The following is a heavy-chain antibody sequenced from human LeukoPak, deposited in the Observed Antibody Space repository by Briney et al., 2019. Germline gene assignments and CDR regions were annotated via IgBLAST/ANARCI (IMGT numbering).Heavy chain of an antibody. D-gene: IGHD6-19*01. CDR3: ARGIAVAGGYYFYYMDV. V-gene: IGHV4-30-4*07. J-gene: IGHJ6*03. Sequence: SQTLSLTCAVSGGSINNDDYSWSWIRQPPGKGLEWIGYVYYSGNTYYNPSLKSRVTISVDTSKNQFSLKLTSVTAADTAVYYCARGIAVAGGYYFYYMDVWGKGTTVTISS. CDR1: GGSINNDDYS. CDR2: VYYSGNT.